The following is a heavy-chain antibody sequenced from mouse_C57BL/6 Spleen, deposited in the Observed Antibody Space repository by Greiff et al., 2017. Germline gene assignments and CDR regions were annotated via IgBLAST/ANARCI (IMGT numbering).Heavy chain of an antibody. CDR1: GYAFSSYW. CDR2: IYPGDGDT. J-gene: IGHJ4*01. CDR3: ARLVHYYYAMDY. Sequence: VQLQQSGAELVKPGASVKISCKASGYAFSSYWMHWVKQRPGQGLAWIGQIYPGDGDTTYNRKFKGKATLTVDQSSSTAYMQLNSLTSEVSAFSSGARLVHYYYAMDYWGQGTSVTVSS. V-gene: IGHV1-80*01.